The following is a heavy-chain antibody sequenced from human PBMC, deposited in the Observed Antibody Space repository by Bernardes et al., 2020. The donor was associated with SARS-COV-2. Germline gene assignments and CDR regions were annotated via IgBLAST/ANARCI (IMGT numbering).Heavy chain of an antibody. CDR1: GFNFNAYW. Sequence: GGSLRLSCAVSGFNFNAYWMHWVRQVPEQGLVWVSRINEDGSTTNYADSVKGRFTISSDNAKNTLYLQMNSLRADDTAVYYCARGSGNYYHDYWGQGTLVSVST. J-gene: IGHJ4*02. V-gene: IGHV3-74*01. CDR3: ARGSGNYYHDY. D-gene: IGHD3-10*01. CDR2: INEDGSTT.